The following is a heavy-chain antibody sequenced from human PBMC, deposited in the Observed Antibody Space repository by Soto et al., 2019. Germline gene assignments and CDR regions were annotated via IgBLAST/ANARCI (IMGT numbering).Heavy chain of an antibody. V-gene: IGHV4-31*03. J-gene: IGHJ4*02. CDR3: ARTGATYYYDSSGYYLDY. CDR2: IYYSGST. Sequence: QVQLQESGPGLVKPSQTLSLTCTVSGGSISSGGYYWSWIRQHPGKGLEWIGYIYYSGSTYYNPSLKSRVTISVDTSKHQFSLKLSSVTAADTAVYYCARTGATYYYDSSGYYLDYWGQGTLVTVSS. CDR1: GGSISSGGYY. D-gene: IGHD3-22*01.